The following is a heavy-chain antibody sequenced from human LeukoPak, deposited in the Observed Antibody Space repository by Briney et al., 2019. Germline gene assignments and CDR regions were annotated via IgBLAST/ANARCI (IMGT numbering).Heavy chain of an antibody. CDR2: INPNSGGT. Sequence: ASVKVSCKASGYTFTDYYMHWVRQAPGQELQWMGWINPNSGGTYFAQSFQGRVSLTRDTSISTAYMELSRLTSDDTAVYYCARGGLAGGKGDAFDIWGQGIMVTVSS. D-gene: IGHD1-26*01. J-gene: IGHJ3*02. CDR3: ARGGLAGGKGDAFDI. V-gene: IGHV1-2*02. CDR1: GYTFTDYY.